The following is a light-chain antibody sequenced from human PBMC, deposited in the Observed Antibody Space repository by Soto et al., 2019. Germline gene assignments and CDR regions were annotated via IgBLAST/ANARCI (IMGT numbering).Light chain of an antibody. CDR1: SSNIGSNT. Sequence: QSALTQPPSASGTPGQRVTISCSGGSSNIGSNTVNWYQQLPGTAPKLLIYTNNQRPSGVPDRFSGSKSGTSASLAISGLQSEDEGDYYCAAWDDSLNGLYVFGTGTKLTVL. CDR2: TNN. V-gene: IGLV1-44*01. CDR3: AAWDDSLNGLYV. J-gene: IGLJ1*01.